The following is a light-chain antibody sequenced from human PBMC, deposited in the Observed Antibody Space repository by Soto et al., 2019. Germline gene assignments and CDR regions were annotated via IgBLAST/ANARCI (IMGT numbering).Light chain of an antibody. Sequence: NFMLTQPHSVSESPGKTVTISCTRSSGSIASNYVQWYQQRPGSAPTTVIYEDNQRPSGVPDRFPGSIDTSSNSASLTISGLKTEDEADYYCQSYDSFNWVFGGGTKLTVL. CDR2: EDN. CDR1: SGSIASNY. V-gene: IGLV6-57*04. J-gene: IGLJ3*02. CDR3: QSYDSFNWV.